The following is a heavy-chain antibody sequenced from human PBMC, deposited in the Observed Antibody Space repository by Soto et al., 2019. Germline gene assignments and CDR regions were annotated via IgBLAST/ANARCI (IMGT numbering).Heavy chain of an antibody. V-gene: IGHV3-33*01. CDR1: GFTFISYG. CDR3: ARDGYSSSLYYYYGMDV. Sequence: GSLRLSFAASGFTFISYGMHWVRQAPGKGLEWVAVIWYDGSNKYYADSVKGRFTISRDNSKNTLYLQMNSLRAEDTAVYYCARDGYSSSLYYYYGMDVWGQGTTVTVSS. J-gene: IGHJ6*02. CDR2: IWYDGSNK. D-gene: IGHD6-6*01.